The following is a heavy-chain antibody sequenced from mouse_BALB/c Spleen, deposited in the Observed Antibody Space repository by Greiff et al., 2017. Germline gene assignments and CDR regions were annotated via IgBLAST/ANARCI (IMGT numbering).Heavy chain of an antibody. CDR3: ARQYYGSRDWYFDV. V-gene: IGHV5-12-2*01. J-gene: IGHJ1*01. D-gene: IGHD1-1*01. CDR1: GFTFSSYT. CDR2: ISNGGGST. Sequence: EVMLVESGGGLVQPGGSLKLSCAASGFTFSSYTMSWVRQTPEKRLEWVAYISNGGGSTYYPDTVKGRFTISRDNAKNTLYLQMSSLKSEDTAMYYCARQYYGSRDWYFDVWGAGTTVTVSS.